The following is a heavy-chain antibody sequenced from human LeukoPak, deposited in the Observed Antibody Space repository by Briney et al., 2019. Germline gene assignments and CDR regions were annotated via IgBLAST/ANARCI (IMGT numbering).Heavy chain of an antibody. CDR2: IYYSGST. V-gene: IGHV4-59*01. J-gene: IGHJ4*02. CDR3: AREAYCGGDCYSGFDY. CDR1: GGSISSYH. D-gene: IGHD2-21*02. Sequence: TPSETLSLTCTVSGGSISSYHWSWIRQPPGKGLEWIGYIYYSGSTNYNPSLKSRVTISVDTSKNQFSLKLSSVTAADTAVYYCAREAYCGGDCYSGFDYWGQGTLVTVSS.